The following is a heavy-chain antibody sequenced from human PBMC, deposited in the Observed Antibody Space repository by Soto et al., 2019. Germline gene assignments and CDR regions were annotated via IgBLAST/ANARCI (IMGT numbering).Heavy chain of an antibody. D-gene: IGHD3-10*01. CDR1: GFTFSSYA. Sequence: EVQLLESGGGLVQPGGSLRLSCAPSGFTFSSYAMNWVRQAPGKGLEWVSGISASGGNTYYEDSVKGRFTFSKDNYKNTLYLQMNSPRADDTAAYYCAKGTVRGVIRPFDYRGQGTLVTISS. V-gene: IGHV3-23*01. J-gene: IGHJ4*02. CDR3: AKGTVRGVIRPFDY. CDR2: ISASGGNT.